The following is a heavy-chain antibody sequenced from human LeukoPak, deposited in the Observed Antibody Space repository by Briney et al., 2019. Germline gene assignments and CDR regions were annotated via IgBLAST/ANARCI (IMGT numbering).Heavy chain of an antibody. CDR1: GFTFSVAG. D-gene: IGHD6-19*01. Sequence: PGGSLRLSCAASGFTFSVAGMHWVRQAPGKGLEWVSGINWNGASTGYGDSVKGRFTISRGNAKNSLYLQMKSLRAEDTALYYCAGGDRNGWYFDYWGQGVLVTVSS. V-gene: IGHV3-20*04. J-gene: IGHJ4*02. CDR3: AGGDRNGWYFDY. CDR2: INWNGAST.